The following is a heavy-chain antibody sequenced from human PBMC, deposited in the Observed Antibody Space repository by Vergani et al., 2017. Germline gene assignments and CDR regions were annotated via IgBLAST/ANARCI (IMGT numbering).Heavy chain of an antibody. Sequence: EVQLVESGGGLVKPGGSLRLSCAASGFTFSNAWMSWVRQAPGKGLEWVCRIKSKTDGGTTDYAAPVKGRFTISRDDSKNTLYLQMNRLKTEDTDEYYCTNYLGYYDSSGYYYVYWDDYFQHWGQGTMVTVSS. CDR1: GFTFSNAW. CDR3: TNYLGYYDSSGYYYVYWDDYFQH. D-gene: IGHD3-22*01. V-gene: IGHV3-15*01. J-gene: IGHJ1*01. CDR2: IKSKTDGGTT.